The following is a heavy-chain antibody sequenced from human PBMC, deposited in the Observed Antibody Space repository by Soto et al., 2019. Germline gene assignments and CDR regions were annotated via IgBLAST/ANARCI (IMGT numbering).Heavy chain of an antibody. D-gene: IGHD4-17*01. J-gene: IGHJ5*02. V-gene: IGHV3-21*01. CDR3: ARDIEFPVTTYNWFDP. CDR1: GFTFSSYS. CDR2: ISSSSSYI. Sequence: EVQLVESGGGLVKPGGSLRLSCAASGFTFSSYSMNWVRQAPGKGLEWVSSISSSSSYIYYADSVKGRFTISRDNAKNSLYLQMNSLRAEDTSVYYCARDIEFPVTTYNWFDPWGQGPLVTVSS.